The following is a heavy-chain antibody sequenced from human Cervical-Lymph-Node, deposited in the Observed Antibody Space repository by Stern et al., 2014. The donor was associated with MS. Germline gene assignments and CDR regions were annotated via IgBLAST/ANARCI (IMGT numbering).Heavy chain of an antibody. CDR1: GYSFTNSW. J-gene: IGHJ3*02. CDR3: ARLASYTGYDYDAFDM. V-gene: IGHV5-51*03. Sequence: VQLGQSGADVKKPGESLKISCKASGYSFTNSWIGWVRQMPGKGLEWMGIIYPGNFDTSYSPSFQGQVTISADRSISTAYLQWSSLKASDTAMYYCARLASYTGYDYDAFDMWGQGTRVTVSS. CDR2: IYPGNFDT. D-gene: IGHD5-12*01.